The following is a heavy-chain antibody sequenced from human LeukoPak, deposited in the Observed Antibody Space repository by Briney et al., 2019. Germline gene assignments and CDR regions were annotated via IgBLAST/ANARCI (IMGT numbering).Heavy chain of an antibody. D-gene: IGHD5-24*01. Sequence: GGSLRLSCVVSGFTFSGNHINWVRQAPGKGLEWVSVIYIEGDIYYSDSVKGRFTIARDNSKRTVYLQMNSLKPEDTGVYYCARDPRDGYGHFDYWGQGTLVTVSS. V-gene: IGHV3-53*05. CDR1: GFTFSGNH. CDR2: IYIEGDI. J-gene: IGHJ4*02. CDR3: ARDPRDGYGHFDY.